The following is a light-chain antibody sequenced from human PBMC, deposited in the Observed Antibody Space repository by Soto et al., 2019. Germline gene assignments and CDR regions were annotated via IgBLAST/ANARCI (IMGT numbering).Light chain of an antibody. CDR1: QTVTNS. CDR2: GAS. CDR3: QQYSDWPLT. V-gene: IGKV3-15*01. J-gene: IGKJ4*01. Sequence: EIVMTQSPVTVSLSLGETATLSCWASQTVTNSYVAWYQQKPGQAPRLLISGASTRAARIPVRFRGSGSGTEFTLTISSLQSEDFAVYYCQQYSDWPLTFGGWTKLEIK.